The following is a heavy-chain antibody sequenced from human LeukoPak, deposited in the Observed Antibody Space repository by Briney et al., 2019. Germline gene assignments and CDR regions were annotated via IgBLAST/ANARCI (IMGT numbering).Heavy chain of an antibody. CDR1: GYTFTGYY. CDR2: INPNSGGT. J-gene: IGHJ4*02. Sequence: ASVKVSCKASGYTFTGYYMHWVRQAPGQGLEWMGWINPNSGGTNYAQKFQGRVTMTRDTSISTAYMELSRLRSDDTAVYYCARSLLVRGLNDYWGQGTPVTVSS. D-gene: IGHD3-10*01. V-gene: IGHV1-2*02. CDR3: ARSLLVRGLNDY.